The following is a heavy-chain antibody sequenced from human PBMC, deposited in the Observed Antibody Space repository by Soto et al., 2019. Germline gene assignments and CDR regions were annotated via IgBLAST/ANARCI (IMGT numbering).Heavy chain of an antibody. Sequence: RGESLKISCRASGYIFTNYWVGWVRQMPGKGLEWVGIISPHDSFTKYSPSFQGQVTISADTSISTAYLQWSTLKASDTAMYYCARRSPTSGWRHFFDYWGQGILVTVSS. V-gene: IGHV5-51*01. CDR3: ARRSPTSGWRHFFDY. CDR1: GYIFTNYW. J-gene: IGHJ4*02. D-gene: IGHD6-19*01. CDR2: ISPHDSFT.